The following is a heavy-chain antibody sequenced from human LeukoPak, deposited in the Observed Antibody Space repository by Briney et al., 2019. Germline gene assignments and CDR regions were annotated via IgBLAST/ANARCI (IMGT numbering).Heavy chain of an antibody. V-gene: IGHV4-39*01. CDR1: GGSISSSNYY. J-gene: IGHJ4*02. CDR2: IFYSGNT. CDR3: ARLGGYSYGSSYYFDY. Sequence: SETLSLTCTVSGGSISSSNYYWGWIRQPPGKGLEWIGNIFYSGNTYYNPSLKSRVTISVDTSKDQFSLRLSSVTAADTAVYYCARLGGYSYGSSYYFDYWGQGTLVTVSS. D-gene: IGHD5-18*01.